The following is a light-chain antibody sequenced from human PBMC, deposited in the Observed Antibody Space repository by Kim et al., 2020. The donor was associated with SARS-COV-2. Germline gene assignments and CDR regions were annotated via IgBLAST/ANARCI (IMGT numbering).Light chain of an antibody. CDR3: QQYNNWPLT. CDR2: GAS. Sequence: EVVMTQSPATLSVSPGERATLSCRASQSVSSNLAWYQQKPGQTPRVLIYGASTRATGIPARFSGSGSGTEFTLTITSLQSDDFVLYYCQQYNNWPLTFGGGTKLEI. CDR1: QSVSSN. J-gene: IGKJ4*01. V-gene: IGKV3-15*01.